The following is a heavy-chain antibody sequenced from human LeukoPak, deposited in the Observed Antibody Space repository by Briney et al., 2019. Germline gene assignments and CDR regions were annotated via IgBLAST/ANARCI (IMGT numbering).Heavy chain of an antibody. CDR3: ARDASVTGTTLDY. J-gene: IGHJ4*02. CDR2: ISAYNGNT. Sequence: ASVKVSCKASGYTFTSYGISWVRQAPGQGLEWMGWISAYNGNTNYAQKFQGRVTMTRDTSISTAYMELSRLRSDDTAVYYCARDASVTGTTLDYWGQGTLVTVSS. CDR1: GYTFTSYG. D-gene: IGHD1-7*01. V-gene: IGHV1-18*01.